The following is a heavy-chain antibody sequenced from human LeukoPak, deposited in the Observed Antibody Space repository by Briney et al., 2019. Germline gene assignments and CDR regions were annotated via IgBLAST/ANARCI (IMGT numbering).Heavy chain of an antibody. J-gene: IGHJ4*02. D-gene: IGHD3-22*01. CDR2: IYTSGST. V-gene: IGHV4-61*02. Sequence: SQTLSLTCTVSGGSISSGSYYWSWIRQPAGKGLEWIGRIYTSGSTNYNPSLKSRVTISVDTSKIQFSLKLSSVTAADTAVYYCARGDSNGTFDYWGQGTLVTVSS. CDR1: GGSISSGSYY. CDR3: ARGDSNGTFDY.